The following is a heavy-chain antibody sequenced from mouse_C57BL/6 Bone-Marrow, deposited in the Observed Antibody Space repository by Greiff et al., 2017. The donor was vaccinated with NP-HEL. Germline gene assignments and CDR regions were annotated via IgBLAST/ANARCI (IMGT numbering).Heavy chain of an antibody. J-gene: IGHJ1*03. CDR3: ALDYWYFDV. V-gene: IGHV1-82*01. D-gene: IGHD3-3*01. CDR1: GYAFSSSW. CDR2: IYPGDGDT. Sequence: VQLQQSGPELVKPGASVKISCKASGYAFSSSWMNWVKQRPGTGLEWIGRIYPGDGDTNYNGKFKGKATLTADKSSSTAYMQLSSLTSEDSAVYFCALDYWYFDVWGTGTTVTVSS.